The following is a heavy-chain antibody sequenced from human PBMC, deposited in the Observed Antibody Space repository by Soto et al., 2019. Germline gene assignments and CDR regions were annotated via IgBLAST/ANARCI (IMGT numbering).Heavy chain of an antibody. CDR2: ISAYNGNT. V-gene: IGHV1-18*01. J-gene: IGHJ6*02. Sequence: ALVKVSCKASGYTFTSYGISWVRQAPGQGLEWMGWISAYNGNTNYAQKLQGRVTMTTDTSTSTAYMELRSLRSDDTAVYYCARGYCSGGSCNYYYGMDVWGQGTTVTVSS. CDR3: ARGYCSGGSCNYYYGMDV. D-gene: IGHD2-15*01. CDR1: GYTFTSYG.